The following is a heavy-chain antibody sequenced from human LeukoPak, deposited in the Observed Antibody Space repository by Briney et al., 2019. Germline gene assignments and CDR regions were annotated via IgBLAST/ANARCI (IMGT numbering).Heavy chain of an antibody. J-gene: IGHJ6*03. Sequence: MTSETLSLTCTVSGGSISSYYWSWIRQPPGKGLEWIGSIFYSGSTYYNPSLMSRVTISVDTSNNQFSLKLSSVTAADTAVFYCARLPWNYSYYMDVWGKGTTVTVSS. CDR2: IFYSGST. CDR1: GGSISSYY. CDR3: ARLPWNYSYYMDV. D-gene: IGHD1-1*01. V-gene: IGHV4-39*01.